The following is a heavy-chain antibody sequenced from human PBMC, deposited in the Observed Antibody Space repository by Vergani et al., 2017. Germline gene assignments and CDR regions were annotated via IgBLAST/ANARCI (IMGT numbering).Heavy chain of an antibody. V-gene: IGHV3-11*01. CDR2: ISNSGNTI. Sequence: QVQLVESGGGLVKPGGSLRLSCAASGFSFSDHYMTWIRQAPGKGLELVSYISNSGNTIEYAASVKGRFSISRDNAKSSLFLQMDSLRAEDTAVYYCARDHRDYNNYPGTFDIWGQGSMVTVSS. CDR3: ARDHRDYNNYPGTFDI. D-gene: IGHD5-24*01. CDR1: GFSFSDHY. J-gene: IGHJ3*02.